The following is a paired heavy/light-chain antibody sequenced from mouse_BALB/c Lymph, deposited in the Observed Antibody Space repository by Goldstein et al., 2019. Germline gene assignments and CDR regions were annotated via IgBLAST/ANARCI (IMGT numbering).Light chain of an antibody. CDR2: DTS. J-gene: IGKJ1*01. V-gene: IGKV4-70*01. CDR3: HQRSSYPWT. CDR1: SSISY. Sequence: QIVLTQSPAIMSASPGEKVTMTCSASSSISYMHWYQQKPGTSPKRWIYDTSKLASGVPARFSGSGSGTSYSLTISSMEAEDAATYYCHQRSSYPWTFGGGTKLEIK.
Heavy chain of an antibody. J-gene: IGHJ1*01. CDR3: TRDWEYWYFDV. Sequence: QVQLQQPGAELVKPGASVKLSCKASGYTFTSYYMYWVKQRPGQGLEWIGGINPSNGGTNFNEKFKSKATLTVDKSSSTAYMQLSSLTSEDSAVYYCTRDWEYWYFDVWGAGTTVTVSS. D-gene: IGHD4-1*01. CDR1: GYTFTSYY. CDR2: INPSNGGT. V-gene: IGHV1S81*02.